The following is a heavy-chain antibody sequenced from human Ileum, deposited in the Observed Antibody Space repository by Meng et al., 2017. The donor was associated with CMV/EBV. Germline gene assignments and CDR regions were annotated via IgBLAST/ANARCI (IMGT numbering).Heavy chain of an antibody. V-gene: IGHV4-34*01. CDR2: INHSGST. D-gene: IGHD1-26*01. CDR1: GWSFSGYY. Sequence: SEPLSLTCAVYGWSFSGYYWSWIRQPPGKGLEWIGEINHSGSTNYNPSLKSRVTISVDTSKNQFSLKLSSVNAADTAVYYCARGVGATSFDYWGQGTRVNGAS. CDR3: ARGVGATSFDY. J-gene: IGHJ4*02.